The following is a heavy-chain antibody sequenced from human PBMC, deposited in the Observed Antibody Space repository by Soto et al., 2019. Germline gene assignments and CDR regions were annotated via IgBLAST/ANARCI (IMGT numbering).Heavy chain of an antibody. CDR2: INTKTGGT. Sequence: QVHLVQSGAEVKKPGASVKVSCKASGYSFTDYYMHWVRQAPGQGLEWMGWINTKTGGTNYAQRVQGRVTMTGDTSINTAYMELSRLRSDDTAAYYCARVGPTGWFDAWGQGTVVTVSS. CDR1: GYSFTDYY. V-gene: IGHV1-2*02. CDR3: ARVGPTGWFDA. J-gene: IGHJ5*02.